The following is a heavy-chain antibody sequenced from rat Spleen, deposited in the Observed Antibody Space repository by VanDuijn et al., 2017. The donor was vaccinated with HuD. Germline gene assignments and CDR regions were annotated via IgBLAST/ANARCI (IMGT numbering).Heavy chain of an antibody. CDR3: ARREYGGFFGYFDY. Sequence: EVQLVESGGGLVQPGRSLKLSCVASGFTFSRYLMYWVRQAPGKGLECVAAVSDDGITTYYRDPVKGRFTVSRDNAKSTLYLQMDSLRSEDTATYYCARREYGGFFGYFDYWGQGVMVTVSS. CDR2: VSDDGITT. D-gene: IGHD1-11*01. V-gene: IGHV5-29*01. J-gene: IGHJ2*01. CDR1: GFTFSRYL.